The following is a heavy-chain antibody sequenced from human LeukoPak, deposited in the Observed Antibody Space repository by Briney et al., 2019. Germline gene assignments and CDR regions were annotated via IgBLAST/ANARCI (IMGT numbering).Heavy chain of an antibody. D-gene: IGHD3-10*01. CDR1: GFTFRNHG. CDR3: ARAGCTMVRGACTYGMDV. CDR2: ISYDGSNK. Sequence: PGRSLRLSCAASGFTFRNHGMYWVRQAPGKGLEWVAVISYDGSNKYYADSVKGRFTISRDNSKNTLYLQMNSLRAEDTAVYYCARAGCTMVRGACTYGMDVWGQGTTVTVSS. J-gene: IGHJ6*02. V-gene: IGHV3-30*19.